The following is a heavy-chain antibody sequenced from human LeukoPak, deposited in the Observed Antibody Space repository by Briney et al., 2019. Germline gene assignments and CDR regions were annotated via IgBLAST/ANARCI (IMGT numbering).Heavy chain of an antibody. D-gene: IGHD3-3*02. CDR3: ARGASRISWPGIDY. Sequence: GGSLRLSCAASGFTVSSNLMTWVRQSPGRGLEWLSSSYSAGATYYADSVKGRFTISRDHSNNSASLQMTNLRVEDTAIYYCARGASRISWPGIDYWGQGTLVTVSS. J-gene: IGHJ4*02. CDR1: GFTVSSNL. CDR2: SYSAGAT. V-gene: IGHV3-53*01.